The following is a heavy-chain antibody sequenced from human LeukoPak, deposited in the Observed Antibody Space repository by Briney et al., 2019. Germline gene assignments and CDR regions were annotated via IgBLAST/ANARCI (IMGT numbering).Heavy chain of an antibody. CDR3: AKGKWFWGPENAFDI. CDR2: ISGSGGSV. V-gene: IGHV3-23*01. D-gene: IGHD3-10*01. Sequence: PGGSLRLSCAASGFTFSSYAMSWVRQAPGKGLEWVSAISGSGGSVYYADSVKGWFTISRDNSKNTLYLQMNSLRAEDTAVYYCAKGKWFWGPENAFDIWGQGTMVTVSS. J-gene: IGHJ3*02. CDR1: GFTFSSYA.